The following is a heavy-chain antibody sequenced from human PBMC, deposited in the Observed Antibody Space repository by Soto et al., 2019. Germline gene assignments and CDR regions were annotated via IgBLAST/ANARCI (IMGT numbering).Heavy chain of an antibody. Sequence: AGGSLRLSCAASGFTFKTYGMHWVRQAPGKGLEWVAVISDDGSNKYNIASVEGRFTISRDNSKNTLSLQMNGLRDEDTAVYYCARGGGYSYGTNDAFDIWGQGTMVTVSS. CDR2: ISDDGSNK. V-gene: IGHV3-30*03. CDR1: GFTFKTYG. D-gene: IGHD5-18*01. CDR3: ARGGGYSYGTNDAFDI. J-gene: IGHJ3*02.